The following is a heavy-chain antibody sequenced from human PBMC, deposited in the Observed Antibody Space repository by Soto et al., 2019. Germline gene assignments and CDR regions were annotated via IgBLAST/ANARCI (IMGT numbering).Heavy chain of an antibody. CDR3: ARGYDSSGYPPSDYYGMDV. J-gene: IGHJ6*02. Sequence: ASVKVSCKASGGTFSSYAISWVRQAPGQGLEWMGGIIPIFGTANYAQKFQGRVTITADKSTSTAYMELSSLRSEDTAVYYCARGYDSSGYPPSDYYGMDVWGQGTTVTVSS. CDR1: GGTFSSYA. D-gene: IGHD3-22*01. V-gene: IGHV1-69*06. CDR2: IIPIFGTA.